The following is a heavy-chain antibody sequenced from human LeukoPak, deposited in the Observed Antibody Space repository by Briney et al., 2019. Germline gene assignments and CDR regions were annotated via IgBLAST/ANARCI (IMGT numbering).Heavy chain of an antibody. J-gene: IGHJ4*02. D-gene: IGHD6-13*01. CDR3: ARVSGRIAAAGPDY. Sequence: SETLSLTCAVYGGSFSGCYWSWIRQPPGKGLKWIGEINHSGSTNYNPSLKSRVTISVDTSKNQFSLKLSSVTAAATAVYYCARVSGRIAAAGPDYWGQGTLVTVSS. CDR1: GGSFSGCY. CDR2: INHSGST. V-gene: IGHV4-34*01.